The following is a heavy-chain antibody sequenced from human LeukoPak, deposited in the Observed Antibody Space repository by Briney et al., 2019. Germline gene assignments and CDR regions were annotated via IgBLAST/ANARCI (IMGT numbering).Heavy chain of an antibody. J-gene: IGHJ1*01. V-gene: IGHV4-4*07. CDR2: IYTSGST. CDR3: ARDSGLNPKRSEYFQH. D-gene: IGHD3-16*01. CDR1: DGSISSYY. Sequence: PSETLSLTCTISDGSISSYYWNWIRQPAGKELEWIGRIYTSGSTNYTPSLKSRVTISIDTSKNQFSLKLSSVTAADTAVYYCARDSGLNPKRSEYFQHWGQGILVTVSS.